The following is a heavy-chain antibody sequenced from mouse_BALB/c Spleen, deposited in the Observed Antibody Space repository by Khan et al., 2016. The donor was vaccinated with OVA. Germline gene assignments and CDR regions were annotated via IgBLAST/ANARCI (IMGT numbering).Heavy chain of an antibody. V-gene: IGHV14-1*02. CDR1: GFNIKDYY. D-gene: IGHD3-2*02. CDR2: IDPENGNT. Sequence: VQLQQSGAELVRPGALVKLSCKASGFNIKDYYMHWVKQRPEQGLEWIGWIDPENGNTIYDPKFQGKASITADTSSNTAYLQLSSLTSEDTAVYYCAVRGRYYYAMDYWGQGTSVTVSS. CDR3: AVRGRYYYAMDY. J-gene: IGHJ4*01.